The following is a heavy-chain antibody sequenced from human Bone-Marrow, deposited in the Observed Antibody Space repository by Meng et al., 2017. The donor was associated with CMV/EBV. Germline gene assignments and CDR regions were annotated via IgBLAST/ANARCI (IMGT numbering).Heavy chain of an antibody. Sequence: SGFPFSDYYMSWIRQAPGKGLEWVSYISSSSSYTNYADSVKGRFTISRDNAKNSLYLQMNSLRAEDTAVYYCARDSLRSYYANWFDPWGQGTLVTVSS. CDR1: GFPFSDYY. V-gene: IGHV3-11*05. D-gene: IGHD3-10*01. CDR3: ARDSLRSYYANWFDP. CDR2: ISSSSSYT. J-gene: IGHJ5*02.